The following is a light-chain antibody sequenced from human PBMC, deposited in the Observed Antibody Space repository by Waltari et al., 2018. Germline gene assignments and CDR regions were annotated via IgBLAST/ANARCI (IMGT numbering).Light chain of an antibody. CDR2: RNN. CDR3: AAWDDSLSGPVV. CDR1: SSNIGSNY. V-gene: IGLV1-47*01. Sequence: QSVLTQPPSASGNTGQRVTISCSGSSSNIGSNYVYWYQQLPGTAPKLLIYRNNQRPSGVPDRFSGSKSGTSASLAISGLRSEDEADYYCAAWDDSLSGPVVFGGGTKLTVL. J-gene: IGLJ2*01.